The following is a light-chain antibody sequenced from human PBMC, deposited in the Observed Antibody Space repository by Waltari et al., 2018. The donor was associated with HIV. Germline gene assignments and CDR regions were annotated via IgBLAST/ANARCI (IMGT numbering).Light chain of an antibody. CDR2: GNS. Sequence: QSALTQDASVSGTVGQKLTLSCTGNRNNFGRYVLGWYQQIPHGAPKTVMFGNSLPSGGPDRFSGAKSGTTASLTITCLQPEDEAAYYCSTWDYSHHIWVFGGGTKLTVL. V-gene: IGLV1-44*01. CDR3: STWDYSHHIWV. CDR1: RNNFGRYV. J-gene: IGLJ3*02.